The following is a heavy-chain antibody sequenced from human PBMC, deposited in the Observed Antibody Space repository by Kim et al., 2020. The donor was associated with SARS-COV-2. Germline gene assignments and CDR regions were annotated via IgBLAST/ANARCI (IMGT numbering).Heavy chain of an antibody. CDR3: ARGSWPIDY. V-gene: IGHV1-46*01. D-gene: IGHD6-13*01. CDR2: INPTGGST. J-gene: IGHJ4*02. CDR1: GFTFTDYY. Sequence: ASVKVSCKTSGFTFTDYYIHWVRQAPGQGLEWMGVINPTGGSTSYAQKFQGRVTMTRDTSTTTVYMEISSLRSDDTAMYFCARGSWPIDYWGQGTLVTVSP.